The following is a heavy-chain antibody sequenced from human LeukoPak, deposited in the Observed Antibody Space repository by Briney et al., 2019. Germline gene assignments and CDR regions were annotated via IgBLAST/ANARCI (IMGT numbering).Heavy chain of an antibody. CDR2: INPNSGGT. V-gene: IGHV1-2*02. CDR3: ARPSSGWHFDY. CDR1: GYTFSDYY. J-gene: IGHJ4*02. Sequence: ASVKVSCKASGYTFSDYYMHWVRQAPGQGLEWMGWINPNSGGTNYAQKFQGRVTMTRDTSISTAYMELSRLRSDDTAVYYCARPSSGWHFDYWGQGTLVTVSS. D-gene: IGHD6-19*01.